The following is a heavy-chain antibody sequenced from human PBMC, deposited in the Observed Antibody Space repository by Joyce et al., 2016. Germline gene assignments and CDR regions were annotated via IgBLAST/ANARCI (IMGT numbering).Heavy chain of an antibody. CDR2: ISNDGGIT. D-gene: IGHD1-26*01. CDR3: AKGGGSSAYYFEY. J-gene: IGHJ4*02. CDR1: GFPFSTSG. Sequence: EVQLLEFGGGLVQPGGSLRLSCAASGFPFSTSGMCWVRQAAGKGLERGSGISNDGGITYYADSVKSRFTISRDNSKNTLYLQMNSLRAEDTAVYYCAKGGGSSAYYFEYWGQGTLVTVSS. V-gene: IGHV3-23*01.